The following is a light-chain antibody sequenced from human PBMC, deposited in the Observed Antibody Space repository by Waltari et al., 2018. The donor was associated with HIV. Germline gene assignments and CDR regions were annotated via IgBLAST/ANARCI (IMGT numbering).Light chain of an antibody. CDR2: GVS. Sequence: IVMIQSPATLSVSPGERATLSCRPSQSVSSNVDWYQHSPGQSPRLVIYGVSTRATGIPGRFSGSGSGTEFPLTISSLQSEDFAVYYCQQYDKWPRGNFGQGTRVEIK. CDR1: QSVSSN. CDR3: QQYDKWPRGN. V-gene: IGKV3-15*01. J-gene: IGKJ5*01.